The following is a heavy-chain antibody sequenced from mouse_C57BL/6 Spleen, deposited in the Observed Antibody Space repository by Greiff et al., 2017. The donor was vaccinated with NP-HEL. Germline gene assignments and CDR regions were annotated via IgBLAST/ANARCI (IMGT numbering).Heavy chain of an antibody. CDR3: ARSYDCDGTWYYFDY. J-gene: IGHJ2*01. V-gene: IGHV1-42*01. CDR2: INPSTGGT. D-gene: IGHD2-4*01. Sequence: EVQRVESGPELVKPGASVKISCKASGYSFTGYYMNWVKQSPEKSLEWIGEINPSTGGTTYNQKFKAKATLTVDKSSSTAYMQLKSLTSEDSAVYYCARSYDCDGTWYYFDYWGQGTTLTVSS. CDR1: GYSFTGYY.